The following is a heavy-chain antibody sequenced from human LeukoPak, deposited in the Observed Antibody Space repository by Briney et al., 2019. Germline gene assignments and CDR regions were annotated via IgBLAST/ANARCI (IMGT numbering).Heavy chain of an antibody. V-gene: IGHV3-30*04. CDR1: GFTFSTYA. Sequence: PGGSLRLSCAASGFTFSTYAMHWVRQGPGKGLEWVALISYDGGNKFYADSVRDRFTISRDNSKNTLFLQMNSLRTEDTAMYYCAKVFEVRGARRPKDYWGQGTLVIVSS. D-gene: IGHD3-10*01. CDR2: ISYDGGNK. J-gene: IGHJ4*02. CDR3: AKVFEVRGARRPKDY.